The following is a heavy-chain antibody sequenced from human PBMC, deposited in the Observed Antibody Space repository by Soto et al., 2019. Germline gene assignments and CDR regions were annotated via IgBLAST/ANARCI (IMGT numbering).Heavy chain of an antibody. Sequence: QVQLVQSGAEVKKPGSSVRVSCKASGDTFTFYSINWVRQAPGLGLEWMGRINPILSMSNYAQRFQGRVQMTADKSTSTAYMELSRLRSEDTAMYYCASSYGSGYRAFDYWGQGALVTVSS. V-gene: IGHV1-69*02. CDR3: ASSYGSGYRAFDY. CDR2: INPILSMS. CDR1: GDTFTFYS. J-gene: IGHJ4*02. D-gene: IGHD3-10*01.